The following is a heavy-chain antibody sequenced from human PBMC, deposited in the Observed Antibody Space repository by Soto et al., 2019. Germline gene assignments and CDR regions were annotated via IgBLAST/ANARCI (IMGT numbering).Heavy chain of an antibody. J-gene: IGHJ5*02. Sequence: ASVKVSCKASGGTFSSYAISWVRQAPGQGLEWMGGIIPIFGTVNYAQKFLGRVTITADDSTSTAYMELGRLSSDDTAVYYCTGYCSGDGCHPSPWFDPWGQGTLVTVSS. V-gene: IGHV1-69*13. CDR1: GGTFSSYA. CDR3: TGYCSGDGCHPSPWFDP. D-gene: IGHD2-15*01. CDR2: IIPIFGTV.